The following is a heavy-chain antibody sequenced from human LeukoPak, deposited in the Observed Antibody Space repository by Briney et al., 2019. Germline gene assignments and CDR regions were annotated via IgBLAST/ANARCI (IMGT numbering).Heavy chain of an antibody. Sequence: ASVKVSCKASGYTFTSYYMHWVRQAPGQGLEWMGIINPSGGSTSYAQNFQGRVTVTRDTSTTTVHMELRGLRSEDTAVYYCARDQEGFDYWGQGTVSPSPQ. J-gene: IGHJ4*02. CDR3: ARDQEGFDY. V-gene: IGHV1-46*01. CDR1: GYTFTSYY. CDR2: INPSGGST.